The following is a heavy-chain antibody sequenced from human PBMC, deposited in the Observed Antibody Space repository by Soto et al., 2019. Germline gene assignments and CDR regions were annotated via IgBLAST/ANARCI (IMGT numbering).Heavy chain of an antibody. CDR1: AGTFSSYA. CDR2: IIPIFGTA. V-gene: IGHV1-69*01. D-gene: IGHD4-17*01. J-gene: IGHJ3*02. CDR3: AGLRYRDAFDI. Sequence: QVQLVQSGAEVKKPGSSVKVSCKASAGTFSSYAISWVRQAHGQGLEWMGGIIPIFGTANYAQKFQGRVTITADDSTSTAYMELSSLRSEDTAVSSCAGLRYRDAFDIWCQGTMVTVSS.